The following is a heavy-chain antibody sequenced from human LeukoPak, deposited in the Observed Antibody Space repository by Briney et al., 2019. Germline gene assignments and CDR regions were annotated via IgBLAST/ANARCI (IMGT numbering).Heavy chain of an antibody. Sequence: SGGSLRLSCAASGFTFSSYWMHWVRQAPGEGLEWVSSISGSSSHVWYADSVKGRFTSSRDNAKNSLYLQMSSLRVEDTAVYYCARDQYYSDSSGYPYDIWGQGTMVTVSS. CDR1: GFTFSSYW. J-gene: IGHJ3*02. CDR3: ARDQYYSDSSGYPYDI. CDR2: ISGSSSHV. V-gene: IGHV3-21*01. D-gene: IGHD3-22*01.